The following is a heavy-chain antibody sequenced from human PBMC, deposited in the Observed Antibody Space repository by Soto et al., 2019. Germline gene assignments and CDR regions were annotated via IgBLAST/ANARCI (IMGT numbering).Heavy chain of an antibody. V-gene: IGHV1-18*04. J-gene: IGHJ3*02. CDR3: ARYGKLRFSEWLISGGAFDI. CDR2: ISAYNGNT. D-gene: IGHD3-3*01. Sequence: GASVKVSCKASGYTFTSYGISWVRQAPGQGLEWVGWISAYNGNTNYAQKLQGRVTMTTDTSTSTAYMELRSLRSDDTAVYYCARYGKLRFSEWLISGGAFDIWGQGTMVTVSS. CDR1: GYTFTSYG.